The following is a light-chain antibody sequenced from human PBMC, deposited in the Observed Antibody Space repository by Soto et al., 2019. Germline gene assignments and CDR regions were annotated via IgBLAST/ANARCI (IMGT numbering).Light chain of an antibody. J-gene: IGLJ2*01. CDR2: YDD. CDR3: SVWDDRLNGPV. Sequence: QSALTQPPSVSGAPRQRVTISCSGSQSNVGNNAVNWYQQLPGKAPKLLIYYDDLLSSGVSDRFSGSKSGPSASLAISGLQSEDEADYYCSVWDDRLNGPVFGGGTQLTVL. CDR1: QSNVGNNA. V-gene: IGLV1-36*01.